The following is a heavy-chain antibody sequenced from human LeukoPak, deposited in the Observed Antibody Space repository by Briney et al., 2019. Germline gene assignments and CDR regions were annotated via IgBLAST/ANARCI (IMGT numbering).Heavy chain of an antibody. D-gene: IGHD5-18*01. CDR1: GGSISSSSYY. CDR2: IYYSGST. J-gene: IGHJ4*02. V-gene: IGHV4-39*07. CDR3: ARDPDTTIDY. Sequence: PSETLPLTCTVSGGSISSSSYYWGWIRQPPGKGLEWIGSIYYSGSTYYNPSLKSRVTISVDTSKNQFSLKLSSVTAADTAVYYCARDPDTTIDYWGQGTLVTVSS.